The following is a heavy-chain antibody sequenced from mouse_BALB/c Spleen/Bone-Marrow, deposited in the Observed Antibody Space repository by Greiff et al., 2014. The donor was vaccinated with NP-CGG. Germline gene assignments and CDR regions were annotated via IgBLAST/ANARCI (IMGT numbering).Heavy chain of an antibody. CDR3: ARYWDAY. CDR2: IDPRTANT. CDR1: DYTFTSYW. J-gene: IGHJ3*01. V-gene: IGHV1-7*01. Sequence: QVQLQQSGAELAKPGASVKMSCKVSDYTFTSYWIHWVKQRPGQGLEWIGYIDPRTANTGYSQKFKDKATLTADKSSNTAYMQLSSLTSEDSAVNYCARYWDAYWGQGTLVTVSA. D-gene: IGHD4-1*01.